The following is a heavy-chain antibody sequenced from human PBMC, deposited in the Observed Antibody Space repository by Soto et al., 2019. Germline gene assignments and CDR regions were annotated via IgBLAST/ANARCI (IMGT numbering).Heavy chain of an antibody. J-gene: IGHJ6*02. D-gene: IGHD3-3*01. CDR1: GYTFTSYG. CDR2: ISAYNGNT. Sequence: ASVKVSCKASGYTFTSYGISWVRQAPGQGLEWMGWISAYNGNTNYAQKLQGRVTMTTDTSTSTAYMELRSLRSDDTAVHYCARDAVKDDFWSGYIQGYYYGMDVWGQGTTVTVSS. V-gene: IGHV1-18*01. CDR3: ARDAVKDDFWSGYIQGYYYGMDV.